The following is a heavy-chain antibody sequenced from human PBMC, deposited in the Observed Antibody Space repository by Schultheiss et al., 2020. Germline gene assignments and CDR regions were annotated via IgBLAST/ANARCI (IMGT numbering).Heavy chain of an antibody. J-gene: IGHJ5*02. CDR1: SGSISSGGYS. D-gene: IGHD6-13*01. CDR2: IYHSGST. Sequence: SATLSLTCAVSSGSISSGGYSWSWIRQPPGKGLEWIGYIYHSGSTYYNPSLKSRVTISVDRSKNQFSLKLSSVTAADTAVYYCARGATGYSSSWFDPWGQGTLVTVAS. CDR3: ARGATGYSSSWFDP. V-gene: IGHV4-30-2*01.